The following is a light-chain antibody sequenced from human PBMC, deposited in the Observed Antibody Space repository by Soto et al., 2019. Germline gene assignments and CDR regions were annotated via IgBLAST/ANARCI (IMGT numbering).Light chain of an antibody. Sequence: EIALTQSPGTLCLSPGGRATFSCRASQSVSSRFLAWYQQKPGQAPRLLIYDASNRATGIPARFSGGGSGTDFTLTISSLEPEDFAVYYCQQRTNRPPTFGQGTRLEI. CDR2: DAS. V-gene: IGKV3D-20*02. CDR3: QQRTNRPPT. J-gene: IGKJ5*01. CDR1: QSVSSRF.